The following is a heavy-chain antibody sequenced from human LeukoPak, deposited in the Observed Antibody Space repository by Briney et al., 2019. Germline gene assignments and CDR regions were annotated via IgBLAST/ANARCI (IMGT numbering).Heavy chain of an antibody. CDR1: GGTFSSYA. CDR2: IIPILGIA. CDR3: ARGGAAAHLDALDI. V-gene: IGHV1-69*04. J-gene: IGHJ3*02. D-gene: IGHD6-13*01. Sequence: ASVKVSCKASGGTFSSYAISWVRQAPGQGLEWMGRIIPILGIANYAQKFQGRVTITADKSTSTAYMELSSLRSEDTAVYYCARGGAAAHLDALDIWGQGTMVTVSS.